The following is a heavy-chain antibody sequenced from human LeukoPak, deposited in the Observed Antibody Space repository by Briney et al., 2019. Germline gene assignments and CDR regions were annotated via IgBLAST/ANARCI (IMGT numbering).Heavy chain of an antibody. V-gene: IGHV1-24*01. D-gene: IGHD3-22*01. CDR1: GYTLTELS. J-gene: IGHJ3*02. CDR2: FDPEDGET. CDR3: ATDFTMIVVGPFAFDI. Sequence: ASVKVSCEVSGYTLTELSMHWVRQAPGKGLEWMGGFDPEDGETIYAQKFQGRVTMTEDTSTDTAYMELSSLRSEDTAVYYCATDFTMIVVGPFAFDIWGQGTMVTVSS.